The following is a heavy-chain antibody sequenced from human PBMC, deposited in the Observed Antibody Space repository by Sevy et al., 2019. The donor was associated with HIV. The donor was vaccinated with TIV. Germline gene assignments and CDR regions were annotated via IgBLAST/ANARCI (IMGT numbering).Heavy chain of an antibody. CDR3: ARNNSGHSFDF. V-gene: IGHV4-39*07. D-gene: IGHD6-19*01. CDR2: VHYGGST. J-gene: IGHJ4*01. CDR1: DGSMTNNNYY. Sequence: SETLSLTCSVSDGSMTNNNYYWAWIRRPPGKGLEWIGSVHYGGSTHYNPSFWGRVSISVDTSKRVVSLDLSSVTPADTAVYFCARNNSGHSFDFWGHGILVTVSS.